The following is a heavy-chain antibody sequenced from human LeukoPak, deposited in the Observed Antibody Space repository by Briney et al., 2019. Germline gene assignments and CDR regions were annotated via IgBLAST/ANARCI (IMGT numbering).Heavy chain of an antibody. D-gene: IGHD2-15*01. J-gene: IGHJ4*02. CDR2: FYSGGST. CDR3: ARSLCTKAILSSRRGYCSEAGKYFDY. V-gene: IGHV4-39*01. CDR1: GGSLTSGSYY. Sequence: PSETLSLTCTVSGGSLTSGSYYWGWVRQSPGKGLEWIGSFYSGGSTYYNPSLKSRVTISVDTSKNQFSLRLTSVTAADTGIFYCARSLCTKAILSSRRGYCSEAGKYFDYWGQGTRVTVSS.